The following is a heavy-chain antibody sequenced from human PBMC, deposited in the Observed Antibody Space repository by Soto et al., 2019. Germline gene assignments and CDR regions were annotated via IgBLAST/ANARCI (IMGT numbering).Heavy chain of an antibody. D-gene: IGHD6-13*01. J-gene: IGHJ3*02. CDR2: IKKDGSQI. CDR1: GFSFGSSW. V-gene: IGHV3-7*05. CDR3: ARDVSPGSSSLYFCAFDM. Sequence: GGSLRLSCAASGFSFGSSWMTWVRQAPGKGLEWVANIKKDGSQISYLDSVRGRFTISRDNAKNSLYLQMNSLRAEDTALYYCARDVSPGSSSLYFCAFDMWGQGTMVTVSS.